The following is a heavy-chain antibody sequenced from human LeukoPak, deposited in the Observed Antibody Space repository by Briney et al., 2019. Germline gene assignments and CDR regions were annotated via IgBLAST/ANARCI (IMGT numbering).Heavy chain of an antibody. J-gene: IGHJ4*02. D-gene: IGHD3-10*01. Sequence: GASVKVSCTASGYTFTGYYMHWARQAPGQGLEWMGWINPNSGGTNYAQKFQGRVTMTRDTSISTAYMELSRLRSDDTAVYYCARGSRFGDRCDMDYWGQGTLVTVSS. V-gene: IGHV1-2*02. CDR1: GYTFTGYY. CDR2: INPNSGGT. CDR3: ARGSRFGDRCDMDY.